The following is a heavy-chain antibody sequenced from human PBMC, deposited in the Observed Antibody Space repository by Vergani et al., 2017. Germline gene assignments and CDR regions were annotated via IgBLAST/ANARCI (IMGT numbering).Heavy chain of an antibody. CDR3: AKVCGSTSCPYGGGAFDV. D-gene: IGHD2-2*01. Sequence: QLLESGGGLIQPGGSLRLSCAASGFTFNSYAMTWVRQAPGKGLEWVSGINNNGGSTYYADSVKGRFTISRDNSKNTLYLQMTDLRAEDTATYYCAKVCGSTSCPYGGGAFDVWGKGTTVTVSS. V-gene: IGHV3-23*01. CDR1: GFTFNSYA. J-gene: IGHJ6*04. CDR2: INNNGGST.